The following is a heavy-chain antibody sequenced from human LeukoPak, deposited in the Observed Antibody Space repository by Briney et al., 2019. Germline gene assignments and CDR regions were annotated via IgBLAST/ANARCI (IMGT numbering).Heavy chain of an antibody. Sequence: ASVKVSCKASGYTFTGYYMHWVRQAPGQGLEWMGWINPNSGGTNYAQKFQGRVTMTRDTSISTAYMELSRLRSDDTAVYYCAREYSSSWTVFRLDYWGQGTLVTVSS. CDR1: GYTFTGYY. CDR2: INPNSGGT. CDR3: AREYSSSWTVFRLDY. J-gene: IGHJ4*02. V-gene: IGHV1-2*02. D-gene: IGHD6-13*01.